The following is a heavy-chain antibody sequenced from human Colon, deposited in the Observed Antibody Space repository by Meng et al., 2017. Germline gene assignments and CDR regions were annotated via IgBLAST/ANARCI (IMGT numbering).Heavy chain of an antibody. V-gene: IGHV4-39*01. CDR3: ARWALRLGELSSDY. J-gene: IGHJ4*02. Sequence: QVQLQESGPGLVEPSQTLSLTCTVSCGSMSSGNYYWSWIRQPPGKGLEWIGSIYYSGSTYYNPSLKSRVTISVDTSKNQFSLKLSSVTAADTAVYYCARWALRLGELSSDYWGQGTLVTVSS. D-gene: IGHD3-16*02. CDR1: CGSMSSGNYY. CDR2: IYYSGST.